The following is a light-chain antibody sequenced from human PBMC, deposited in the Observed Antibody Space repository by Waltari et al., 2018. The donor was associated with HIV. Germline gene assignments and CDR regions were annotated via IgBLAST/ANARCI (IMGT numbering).Light chain of an antibody. V-gene: IGLV1-44*01. CDR3: AAWEDSLNGPIWV. J-gene: IGLJ3*02. Sequence: QSVLTQPPSASGTPGQRVTISCSGSSSNIGSYTVNWYQQIPGTAPKLLIFSNNYRPSGVPDRFSGSKSGTSASLAISGLHSADEADYFCAAWEDSLNGPIWVFGGGTKLTVL. CDR1: SSNIGSYT. CDR2: SNN.